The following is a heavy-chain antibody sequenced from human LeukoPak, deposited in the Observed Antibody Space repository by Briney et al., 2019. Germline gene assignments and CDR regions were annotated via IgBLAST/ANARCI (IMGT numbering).Heavy chain of an antibody. CDR2: ISVYNGNT. CDR1: GYTLSNYD. J-gene: IGHJ3*02. V-gene: IGHV1-18*01. CDR3: ARRARYGDYNAFDI. Sequence: ASVKVSCKASGYTLSNYDISWVRQAPGQGLEWMGWISVYNGNTNYEQKFQGRVTMTRDTSISTAYMELSRLRSDDTAVYYCARRARYGDYNAFDIWGQGTMVTVSS. D-gene: IGHD4-17*01.